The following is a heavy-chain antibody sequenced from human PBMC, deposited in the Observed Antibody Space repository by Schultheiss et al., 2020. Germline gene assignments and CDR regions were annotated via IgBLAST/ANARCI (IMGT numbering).Heavy chain of an antibody. J-gene: IGHJ3*02. CDR2: IYYSGST. CDR3: ARPRSSGWYGAFDI. V-gene: IGHV4-59*08. Sequence: SETLSLTCAVSGGSISTYYWSWIRQPPGKGLEWIGYIYYSGSTNYNPSLKSRVTISVDTSRNQFSLKMSSVTAADTAVYYCARPRSSGWYGAFDIWGQGTMVTVSS. CDR1: GGSISTYY. D-gene: IGHD6-13*01.